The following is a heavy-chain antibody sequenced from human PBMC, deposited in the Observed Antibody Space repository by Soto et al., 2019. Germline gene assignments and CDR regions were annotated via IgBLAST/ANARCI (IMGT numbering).Heavy chain of an antibody. CDR1: GFTVSRNY. V-gene: IGHV3-53*01. CDR3: ARGLGRGYYDSSGYFHLDY. D-gene: IGHD3-22*01. J-gene: IGHJ4*02. CDR2: IYSGDST. Sequence: EVQLVESGGGLIQPGGSLRLSCAASGFTVSRNYMRWVRQAPGKGLEWVSVIYSGDSTHYADSVKGRFTISRDNSKNTLYLQMNSLRAEDTAVYYCARGLGRGYYDSSGYFHLDYWGQGTLVTVSS.